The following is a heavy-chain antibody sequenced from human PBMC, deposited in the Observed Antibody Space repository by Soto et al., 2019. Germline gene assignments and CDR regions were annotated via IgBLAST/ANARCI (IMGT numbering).Heavy chain of an antibody. CDR3: AILQFSRWFDP. CDR2: INHSGST. Sequence: SETLSLTCAVYGGSFSGYYWSWIRQPPGKGLEWIGEINHSGSTNYNPSLKSRVTISVDTSKNQFSLKLSSVTAADTAVYYCAILQFSRWFDPWGQGTLVTVS. CDR1: GGSFSGYY. V-gene: IGHV4-34*01. J-gene: IGHJ5*02.